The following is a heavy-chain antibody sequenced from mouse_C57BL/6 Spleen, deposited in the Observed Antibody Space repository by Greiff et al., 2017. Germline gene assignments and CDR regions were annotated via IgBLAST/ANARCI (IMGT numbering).Heavy chain of an antibody. D-gene: IGHD1-1*01. CDR2: ISYDGSN. J-gene: IGHJ2*01. CDR3: ARATTVVATDY. CDR1: GYSITSGYY. Sequence: EVHLVESGPGLVKPSQSLSLTCSVTGYSITSGYYWNWIRQFPGNKLEWMGYISYDGSNNYNPTLKNRISLTRDTSKNQVFLKLKSVTTEDTATYYCARATTVVATDYWGQGTTLTVSS. V-gene: IGHV3-6*01.